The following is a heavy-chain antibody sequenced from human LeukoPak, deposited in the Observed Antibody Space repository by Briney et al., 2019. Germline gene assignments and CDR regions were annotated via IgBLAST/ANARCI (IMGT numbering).Heavy chain of an antibody. CDR2: ISGSGGST. D-gene: IGHD6-6*01. Sequence: PGGSLRLSCAASGFTFSDYYMSWIRQAPGKGLEWVSVISGSGGSTFTFYADSVKGRFTISRDNSKNTLYLQMNSLRAEDTAVYYCAARPGEGYWGQGTLVTVSS. V-gene: IGHV3-23*01. CDR3: AARPGEGY. CDR1: GFTFSDYY. J-gene: IGHJ4*02.